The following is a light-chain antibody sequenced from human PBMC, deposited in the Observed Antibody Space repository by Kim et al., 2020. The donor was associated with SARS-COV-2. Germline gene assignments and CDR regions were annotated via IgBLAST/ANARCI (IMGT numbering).Light chain of an antibody. Sequence: LSPGERATLSCRASQSVSSSYLAWYQQKPGQAPRLLIYDASSRATGIPDRFSGSGSGTDFTLTISRLEPEDFAVYYCQQYGSSSTFGQGTKVDIK. CDR1: QSVSSSY. V-gene: IGKV3-20*01. CDR3: QQYGSSST. J-gene: IGKJ1*01. CDR2: DAS.